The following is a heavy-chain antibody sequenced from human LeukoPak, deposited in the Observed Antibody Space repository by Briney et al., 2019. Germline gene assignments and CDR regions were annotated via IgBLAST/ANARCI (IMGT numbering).Heavy chain of an antibody. D-gene: IGHD2-15*01. J-gene: IGHJ4*02. Sequence: PGGSLRLSCVASGFSFSSYWMHWVRQVPGKGLVWVSRINSDGTTTSYADSVKGRFTISRDNAKNTLYLQMNSLRTEDTAVYYCARGSRGGNFYVGDSWGQGTVVTVSS. CDR2: INSDGTTT. CDR3: ARGSRGGNFYVGDS. V-gene: IGHV3-74*01. CDR1: GFSFSSYW.